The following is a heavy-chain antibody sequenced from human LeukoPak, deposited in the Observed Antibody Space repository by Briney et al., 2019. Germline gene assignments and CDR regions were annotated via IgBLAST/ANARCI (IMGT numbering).Heavy chain of an antibody. Sequence: GGSLILSCAASGFTFSGSPILWVRQASGKGLEWVGRIRGKADNYATAYAASVQGRCTISRDDSQNTAYLQLNSLKTEDTAVYNCTQNNYWGQGALVTVSS. V-gene: IGHV3-73*01. CDR3: TQNNY. J-gene: IGHJ4*02. CDR1: GFTFSGSP. CDR2: IRGKADNYAT.